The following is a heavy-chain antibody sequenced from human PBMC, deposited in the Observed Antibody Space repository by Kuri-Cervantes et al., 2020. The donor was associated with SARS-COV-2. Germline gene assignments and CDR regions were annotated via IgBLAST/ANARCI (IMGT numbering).Heavy chain of an antibody. CDR1: GYTFTSYG. J-gene: IGHJ6*02. CDR2: ISAYNGNT. CDR3: ATPYGSVVYYGIPYYYAMDV. Sequence: ASENVSCKASGYTFTSYGISWVRQAPGQGLEWMGWISAYNGNTNYAQKLQGRVTMTTDTSTSTAYMELRSLRSDDTAVYYCATPYGSVVYYGIPYYYAMDVWGQGTMVTVSS. D-gene: IGHD3-10*01. V-gene: IGHV1-18*01.